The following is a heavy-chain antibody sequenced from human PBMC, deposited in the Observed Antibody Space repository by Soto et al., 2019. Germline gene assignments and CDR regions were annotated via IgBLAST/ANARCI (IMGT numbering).Heavy chain of an antibody. CDR2: IYHSGST. CDR3: ARGSQRYYYDSSVFIWFDP. J-gene: IGHJ5*02. Sequence: QLQLQESGSGLVKPSQTLSLTCAVSGGSISSGGYSWSWIRQPPGKGLEWIGYIYHSGSTYYNTSLKSRVTISVDRSKHQFSLKVSSVTAADTAVYYCARGSQRYYYDSSVFIWFDPWGQGTLVTVSS. V-gene: IGHV4-30-2*01. D-gene: IGHD3-22*01. CDR1: GGSISSGGYS.